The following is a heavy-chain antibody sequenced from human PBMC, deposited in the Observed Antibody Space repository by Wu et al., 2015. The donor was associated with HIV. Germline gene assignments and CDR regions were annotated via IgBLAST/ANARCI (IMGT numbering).Heavy chain of an antibody. J-gene: IGHJ6*03. CDR1: GYTFTNYG. Sequence: QVQPVQSGAEGKKPGASVKVSCKASGYTFTNYGFIWVRQAPGQGLEWMGWVSPNTGKTGYAQTFQGRVTITRNTSINTVYMELYSLRSEDTAVYYCVRGGGARITIFWSGSYYYYMDVWGKGTTVTVSS. V-gene: IGHV1-8*03. D-gene: IGHD3-3*01. CDR3: VRGGGARITIFWSGSYYYYMDV. CDR2: VSPNTGKT.